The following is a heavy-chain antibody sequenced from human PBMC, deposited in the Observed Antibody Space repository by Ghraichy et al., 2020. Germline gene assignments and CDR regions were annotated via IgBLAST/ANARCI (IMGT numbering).Heavy chain of an antibody. V-gene: IGHV2-5*01. D-gene: IGHD1-26*01. CDR2: IYWNDDK. Sequence: SGPTLVKPTQTLTLTCTFSGFSLSTSGVGVGWIRQPPGKALEWLALIYWNDDKRYSPSLKSRLTITKDTSKNQVVLTMTNMDPVDTATYYCAHRRLKGVVGATHFDYWGQGTLVTVSS. J-gene: IGHJ4*02. CDR1: GFSLSTSGVG. CDR3: AHRRLKGVVGATHFDY.